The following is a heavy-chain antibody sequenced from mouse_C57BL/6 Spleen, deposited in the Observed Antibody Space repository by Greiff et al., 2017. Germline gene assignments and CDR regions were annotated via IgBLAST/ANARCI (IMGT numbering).Heavy chain of an antibody. CDR3: ARGTMVTTGEYYAMDY. V-gene: IGHV2-2*01. Sequence: VKLMESGPGLVQPSQSLSITCTVSGFSLTSYGVHWVRQSPGKGLEWLGVIWSGGSTDYNAAFISRLSISKDNSKSQVFFKMNSLQADDTAIYYCARGTMVTTGEYYAMDYWGQGTSVTVSS. J-gene: IGHJ4*01. CDR2: IWSGGST. D-gene: IGHD2-2*01. CDR1: GFSLTSYG.